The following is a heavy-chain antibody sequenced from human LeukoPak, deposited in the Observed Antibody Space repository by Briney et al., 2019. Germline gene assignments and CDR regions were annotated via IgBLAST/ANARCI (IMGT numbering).Heavy chain of an antibody. CDR2: IIPILGIA. V-gene: IGHV1-69*04. D-gene: IGHD6-19*01. J-gene: IGHJ4*02. CDR1: GGTFSSYA. CDR3: ARDPIAVAGLPQAPH. Sequence: GASVKVSCKASGGTFSSYAISWVRQAPGQGLEWMGRIIPILGIANYAQKFQGRVTITADKSTSTAYMGLSSLRSEDTAVYYCARDPIAVAGLPQAPHWGQGTLVTVSS.